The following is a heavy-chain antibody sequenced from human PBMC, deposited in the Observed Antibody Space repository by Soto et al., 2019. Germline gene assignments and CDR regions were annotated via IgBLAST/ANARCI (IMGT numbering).Heavy chain of an antibody. CDR3: ARDSLYSSSWFYGMDV. V-gene: IGHV1-3*01. D-gene: IGHD6-13*01. CDR2: INGGNGNT. CDR1: GYTFTTYA. J-gene: IGHJ6*02. Sequence: GASVKVSCKASGYTFTTYAMHWVRQAPGQRLEWMGWINGGNGNTKYSQNFQGRVTITRDTSASTAYIELSSLRSEDTAVYYCARDSLYSSSWFYGMDVWGQGTTVTVS.